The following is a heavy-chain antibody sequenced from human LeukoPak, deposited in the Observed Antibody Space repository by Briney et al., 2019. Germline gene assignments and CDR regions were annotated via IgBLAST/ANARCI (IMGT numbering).Heavy chain of an antibody. D-gene: IGHD3-10*02. CDR2: IYYSGST. CDR1: GGSISSYY. CDR3: ATDVRGLVPYYFDF. V-gene: IGHV4-59*01. J-gene: IGHJ4*02. Sequence: AETLSLTCAVTGGSISSYYWNWIRQPPAKRLEWIGYIYYSGSTNYNPSLKSRVTISIDTSKNQWSLQLTSVTAADTAVYYCATDVRGLVPYYFDFWGQGTWSPSPQ.